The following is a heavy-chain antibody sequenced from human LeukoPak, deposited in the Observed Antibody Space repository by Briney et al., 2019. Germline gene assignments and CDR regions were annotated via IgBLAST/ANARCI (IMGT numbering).Heavy chain of an antibody. V-gene: IGHV3-15*01. Sequence: GGSLRLSCAASGFTFSSAWMGWVRQAPGKGLEWVGRIKSKTDGGTTDYAAPVKGRFTISRDDSRSTAYLQMNSLKTEDTAVYYCTASDHLYCSSSSCHFDYWGQGTLVTVAS. J-gene: IGHJ4*02. D-gene: IGHD2-2*01. CDR2: IKSKTDGGTT. CDR1: GFTFSSAW. CDR3: TASDHLYCSSSSCHFDY.